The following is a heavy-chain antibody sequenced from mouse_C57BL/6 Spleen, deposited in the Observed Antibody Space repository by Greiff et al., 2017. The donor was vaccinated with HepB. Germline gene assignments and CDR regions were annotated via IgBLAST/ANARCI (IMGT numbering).Heavy chain of an antibody. D-gene: IGHD1-1*01. CDR3: ARTSYYVPHWYCDV. J-gene: IGHJ1*03. Sequence: QVQLQQSGAELVRPGASVKLSCKASGYTFTDYYINWVKQRPGQGLEWIARIYPGSGNTYYNEKFKGKATLTAEKSSSTAYMQLSSLTSADSAVYFCARTSYYVPHWYCDVWGTWTTVTVSS. CDR2: IYPGSGNT. V-gene: IGHV1-76*01. CDR1: GYTFTDYY.